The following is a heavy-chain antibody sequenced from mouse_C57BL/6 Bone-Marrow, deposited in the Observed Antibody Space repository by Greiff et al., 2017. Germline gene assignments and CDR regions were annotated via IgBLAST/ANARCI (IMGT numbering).Heavy chain of an antibody. V-gene: IGHV7-1*01. CDR1: GFTFSDFY. CDR3: ARDYYGPHWYFDV. CDR2: SRNKANDYTT. J-gene: IGHJ1*03. D-gene: IGHD1-1*01. Sequence: EVNVVESGGGLVQSGRSLRLSCATSGFTFSDFYMEWVRQAPGKGLEWIAASRNKANDYTTEYSASVKGRFIVSRDTSQSILYLQMNALRAEDTAIYYCARDYYGPHWYFDVWGTGTTVTVSS.